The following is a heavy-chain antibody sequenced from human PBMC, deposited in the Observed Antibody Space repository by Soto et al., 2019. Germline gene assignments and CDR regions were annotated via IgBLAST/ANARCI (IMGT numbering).Heavy chain of an antibody. D-gene: IGHD6-19*01. V-gene: IGHV4-34*01. CDR2: INHSGST. J-gene: IGHJ4*02. CDR3: ARAPRWLGNFDY. CDR1: GGSFSGYY. Sequence: QVQLQQWGAGLLKPSETLSLTCAVYGGSFSGYYWSWIRQPPGKGLEWIGEINHSGSTNYNPSLKSRVTISVDTYKNQFSLKLSSVTAADTAVYYCARAPRWLGNFDYWGQGTLVTVSS.